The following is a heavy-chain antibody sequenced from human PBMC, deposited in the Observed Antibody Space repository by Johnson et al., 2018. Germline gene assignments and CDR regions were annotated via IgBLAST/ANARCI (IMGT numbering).Heavy chain of an antibody. J-gene: IGHJ1*01. CDR2: ISTSSSYI. CDR1: GFIFGTYS. Sequence: VQLVQSGGGLVKPGGSLRLTCAASGFIFGTYSMNWVRQAPGKGLEWVSSISTSSSYINYADSVKGRFTIYRDNANNSLYLQMNSLRAEETAVYSCARDLTTVTTNSEYFQPWGQGTLVTVSS. CDR3: ARDLTTVTTNSEYFQP. D-gene: IGHD4-17*01. V-gene: IGHV3-21*01.